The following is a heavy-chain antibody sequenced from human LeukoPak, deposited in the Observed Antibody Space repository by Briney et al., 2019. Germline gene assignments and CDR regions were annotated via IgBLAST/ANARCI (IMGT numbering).Heavy chain of an antibody. D-gene: IGHD2-8*01. J-gene: IGHJ4*02. Sequence: LRLSCTASGFTFSNFWMGWVRQPPGKALEWLALIDWDDDKYYSTSLKTRLTISKDTSKNQVVLTMTNMDPVDTATYYCARCISSYFDYWGQGTLVTVSS. CDR3: ARCISSYFDY. CDR1: GFTFSNFW. V-gene: IGHV2-70*20. CDR2: IDWDDDK.